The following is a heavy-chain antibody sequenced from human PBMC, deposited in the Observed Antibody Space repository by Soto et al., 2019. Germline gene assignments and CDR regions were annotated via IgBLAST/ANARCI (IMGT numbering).Heavy chain of an antibody. J-gene: IGHJ5*02. CDR1: GYTFSNYG. CDR2: VSPYNGNT. D-gene: IGHD1-7*01. Sequence: QVQLVQSGAEVKKPGASVKVSCKASGYTFSNYGVSWVRQAPGQGLEWMGRVSPYNGNTNYEQKLQGRVTMTTDTATSTDYMELRSLRADDTAVYYCARDRGYNGNYGWFDPWGQGTLGTVSS. V-gene: IGHV1-18*01. CDR3: ARDRGYNGNYGWFDP.